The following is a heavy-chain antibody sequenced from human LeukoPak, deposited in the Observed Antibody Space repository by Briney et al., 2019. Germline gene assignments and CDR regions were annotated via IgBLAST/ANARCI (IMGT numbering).Heavy chain of an antibody. Sequence: GGSLRPSGAASGFTVSSTYMSWVRQAPGKGLEWVSVIYSGGSTYYADSVKGRFTISRDNSKNTLYLQMNSLRAEDTAVYYCARGASGSYFDYWGQGTLVTVSS. CDR3: ARGASGSYFDY. CDR1: GFTVSSTY. J-gene: IGHJ4*02. CDR2: IYSGGST. V-gene: IGHV3-66*01. D-gene: IGHD1-26*01.